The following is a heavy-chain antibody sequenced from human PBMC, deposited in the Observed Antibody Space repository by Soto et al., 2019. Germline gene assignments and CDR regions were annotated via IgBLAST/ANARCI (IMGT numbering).Heavy chain of an antibody. CDR2: ISWNSGSI. CDR3: AKDKGGKPENAFDI. Sequence: EVQLVESGGGLVQPGRSLRLSCAASGFTFDDYAMHWVRQAPGKGLEWVSGISWNSGSIGYADSVKGRFTISRDNAKNSLYLQMNSLRAEDTALYYCAKDKGGKPENAFDIWGQGTMVTVSS. J-gene: IGHJ3*02. V-gene: IGHV3-9*01. D-gene: IGHD1-26*01. CDR1: GFTFDDYA.